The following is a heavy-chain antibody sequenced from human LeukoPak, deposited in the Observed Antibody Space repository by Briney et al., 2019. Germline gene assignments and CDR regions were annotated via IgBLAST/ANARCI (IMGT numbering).Heavy chain of an antibody. CDR3: VRSSGYYVDYFDY. V-gene: IGHV5-51*01. CDR2: IYPGDSDT. J-gene: IGHJ4*02. CDR1: GYSLTSYW. D-gene: IGHD3-16*01. Sequence: GESLKISCKGSGYSLTSYWIGWVRQMPGKGLEWMGIIYPGDSDTRYSPSFQGQVTISADKSISTAYLQWSSLKASDTAMYYCVRSSGYYVDYFDYWGQGTLVTVSS.